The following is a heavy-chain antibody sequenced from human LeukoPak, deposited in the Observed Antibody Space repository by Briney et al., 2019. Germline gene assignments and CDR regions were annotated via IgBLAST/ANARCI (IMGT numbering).Heavy chain of an antibody. V-gene: IGHV4-61*02. CDR3: TRESDYSNNVDY. Sequence: SQTLSLTCTVSGDSISSGNYYWSWIRQPAGKGLEWIGRIYSSGSTNYNPSLKSRVTMSIDTSKNQFSLKLTSVTAADTAVYYCTRESDYSNNVDYWGQGTLVTVSS. CDR2: IYSSGST. J-gene: IGHJ4*02. CDR1: GDSISSGNYY. D-gene: IGHD4-11*01.